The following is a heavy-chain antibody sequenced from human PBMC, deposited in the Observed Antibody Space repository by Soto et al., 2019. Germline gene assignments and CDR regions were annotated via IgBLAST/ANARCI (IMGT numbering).Heavy chain of an antibody. V-gene: IGHV4-59*01. CDR2: IYYSGST. CDR3: ARGHDFWSGYYILYFDY. CDR1: GGSISSYY. Sequence: PSETLSLTCTVSGGSISSYYWSWIRQPPGKGLEWIGYIYYSGSTNYNPSLKSRVTISVDTSKNQFSLKLSSVTAADTAVYYCARGHDFWSGYYILYFDYWGQGTLVTVSS. J-gene: IGHJ4*02. D-gene: IGHD3-3*01.